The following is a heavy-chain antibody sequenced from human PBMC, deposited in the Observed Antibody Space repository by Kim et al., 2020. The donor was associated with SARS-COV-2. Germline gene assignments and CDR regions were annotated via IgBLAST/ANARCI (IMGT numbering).Heavy chain of an antibody. CDR3: ARTMIYESSGYYSF. Sequence: GGSLRLSCAASGFPFNNYYMTWIRQAPGKGLEWVADISTSGDTIYYADSVKGRFTVSRDNAQNSLYLQMNSLRAEDTAVYYCARTMIYESSGYYSFWGQGTLVTVSS. CDR1: GFPFNNYY. D-gene: IGHD3-22*01. J-gene: IGHJ4*02. V-gene: IGHV3-11*04. CDR2: ISTSGDTI.